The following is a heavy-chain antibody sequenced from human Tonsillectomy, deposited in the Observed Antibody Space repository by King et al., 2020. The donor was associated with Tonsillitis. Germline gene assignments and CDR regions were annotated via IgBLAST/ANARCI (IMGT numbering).Heavy chain of an antibody. V-gene: IGHV1-2*04. D-gene: IGHD4-23*01. J-gene: IGHJ4*02. Sequence: VQLVQSGAEVKRPGASVKVSCKTSGFPFTGYYIHWVRQAPGQGLEWLGWINPNSGGTNYAQKFQGWVTLTRDTSISTAYLELGRLKSDDTAVYYCARDGAPGGNSGKEADYWGQGTLVTVSS. CDR2: INPNSGGT. CDR3: ARDGAPGGNSGKEADY. CDR1: GFPFTGYY.